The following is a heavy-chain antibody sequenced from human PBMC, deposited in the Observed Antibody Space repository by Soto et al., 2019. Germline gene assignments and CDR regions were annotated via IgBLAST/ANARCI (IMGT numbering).Heavy chain of an antibody. D-gene: IGHD2-15*01. J-gene: IGHJ3*02. CDR1: GFNFSTYT. CDR3: ARDTCSGGSCYRTYAFDI. Sequence: GGSLRLSCAASGFNFSTYTMNWVRQAPGKGLEWVSSISSSNRYIYYADSVKGRFTISRDDAKNSLYLQMNSLRAEDTAVYYCARDTCSGGSCYRTYAFDIWGQGTLVTVS. CDR2: ISSSNRYI. V-gene: IGHV3-21*06.